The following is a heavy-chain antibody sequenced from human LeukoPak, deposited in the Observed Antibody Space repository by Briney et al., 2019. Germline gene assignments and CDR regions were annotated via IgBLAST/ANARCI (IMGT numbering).Heavy chain of an antibody. CDR2: INPNSGGT. CDR1: GYTFTGYY. D-gene: IGHD3-16*01. CDR3: ARGASHEYDYVRGNHDY. J-gene: IGHJ4*02. Sequence: ASVKVSCKASGYTFTGYYMHWVRQAPGQGLEWMGWINPNSGGTNYAQKFQGRVTMTRDTSISTAYMELSRLRSDDTAVYYCARGASHEYDYVRGNHDYWGQGTLVTVSS. V-gene: IGHV1-2*02.